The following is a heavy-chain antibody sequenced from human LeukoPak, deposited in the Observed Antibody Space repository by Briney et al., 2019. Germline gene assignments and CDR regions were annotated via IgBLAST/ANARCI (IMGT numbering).Heavy chain of an antibody. CDR2: ISYDGSNK. CDR3: ASPLSGSPFY. Sequence: PGGSLRLSCAASGFTFSSYAMHWVRQAPGKGLEWVAVISYDGSNKYYADSVKGRFTISRDNAKKSLFLQMNGLRAEDTAVYYCASPLSGSPFYWGQGTLVTVSS. V-gene: IGHV3-30*04. J-gene: IGHJ4*02. CDR1: GFTFSSYA. D-gene: IGHD3-10*01.